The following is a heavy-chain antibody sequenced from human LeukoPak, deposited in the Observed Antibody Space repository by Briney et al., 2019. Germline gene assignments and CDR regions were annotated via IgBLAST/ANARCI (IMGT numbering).Heavy chain of an antibody. V-gene: IGHV4-34*01. J-gene: IGHJ4*02. CDR2: INHSGST. D-gene: IGHD2/OR15-2a*01. Sequence: SETLSLTCAVYGGSFSGYYWSWIRQPPGKGLEWIGEINHSGSTNYNPSLKSRVTISVDTSKNQFSLKLSSVTAADTAVYYCATSPLWFDYWGQGTLVTVSS. CDR1: GGSFSGYY. CDR3: ATSPLWFDY.